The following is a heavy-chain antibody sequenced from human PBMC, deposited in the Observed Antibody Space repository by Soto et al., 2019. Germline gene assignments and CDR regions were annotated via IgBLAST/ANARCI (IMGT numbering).Heavy chain of an antibody. D-gene: IGHD5-12*01. Sequence: QVQLVQSGAEVKKPGSSVTVSCKASGGTFSSYTISWVRQAPGQGLEWMGGIIPIFGTANYAQKFQGRVTITADESTSTAYMELNSLRSKDTAVYYCARGNHRWLQLWYFDLWGRGTLVTVSS. CDR1: GGTFSSYT. J-gene: IGHJ2*01. CDR3: ARGNHRWLQLWYFDL. CDR2: IIPIFGTA. V-gene: IGHV1-69*12.